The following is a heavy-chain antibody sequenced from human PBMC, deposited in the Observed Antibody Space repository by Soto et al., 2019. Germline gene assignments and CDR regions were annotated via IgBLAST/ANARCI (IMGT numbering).Heavy chain of an antibody. CDR3: ARGSASKSGHLWYFDL. V-gene: IGHV3-21*01. Sequence: GGSLRLSCTASGFTFDTYTMNWLRQAPGRGLEWVSSISATTTYKYYAASVEGRFTISRDNAKNSLYLQTNSLGAEDTAVYYCARGSASKSGHLWYFDLWGRGTLVTVSS. J-gene: IGHJ2*01. CDR2: ISATTTYK. CDR1: GFTFDTYT. D-gene: IGHD2-8*02.